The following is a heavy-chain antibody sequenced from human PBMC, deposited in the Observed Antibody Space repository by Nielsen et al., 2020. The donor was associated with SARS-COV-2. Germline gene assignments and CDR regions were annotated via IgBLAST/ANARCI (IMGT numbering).Heavy chain of an antibody. CDR3: ATDSAFGVVIYALAH. CDR2: FDPQDGET. D-gene: IGHD3-3*01. J-gene: IGHJ4*02. CDR1: KDTLTQLS. Sequence: ASVKISCKVSKDTLTQLSMHWVRQAPGKGLEWMGEFDPQDGETTYAQKFQGRVTMTEDTSIDTAYLDLSSLTSDDTAVYYCATDSAFGVVIYALAHWGQGTPVTVSS. V-gene: IGHV1-24*01.